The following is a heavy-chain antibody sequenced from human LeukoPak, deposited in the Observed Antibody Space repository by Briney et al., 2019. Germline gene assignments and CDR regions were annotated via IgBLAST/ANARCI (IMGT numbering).Heavy chain of an antibody. D-gene: IGHD2-15*01. CDR2: IYYSGST. V-gene: IGHV4-59*01. CDR3: ARDGYCSGGSCYSNNWFDP. Sequence: SETLSLTCTVSGGSISSYYWSWIRQPPGKGLEWIGYIYYSGSTNYNPSLKSRVTISVDTSKNQFSLKLSSVTAADTAVYYCARDGYCSGGSCYSNNWFDPWGQGTLVTVSS. J-gene: IGHJ5*02. CDR1: GGSISSYY.